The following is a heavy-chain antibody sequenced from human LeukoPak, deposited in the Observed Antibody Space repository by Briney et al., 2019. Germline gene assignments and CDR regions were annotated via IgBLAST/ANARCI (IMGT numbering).Heavy chain of an antibody. Sequence: PSETLSLTCTVSGGSVTSGNYYWSWIRQPPGKGLEWIGYIYYSGSTNYNPSLKSRVSISVDTSKKQFSLKVTSVTAADTAVYYCARVSRMAAAGVSWGFDYWGQGTLVTVSS. CDR1: GGSVTSGNYY. CDR2: IYYSGST. CDR3: ARVSRMAAAGVSWGFDY. V-gene: IGHV4-61*01. J-gene: IGHJ4*02. D-gene: IGHD6-13*01.